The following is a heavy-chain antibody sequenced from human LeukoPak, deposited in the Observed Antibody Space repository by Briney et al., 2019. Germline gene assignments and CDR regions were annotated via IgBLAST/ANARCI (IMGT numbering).Heavy chain of an antibody. Sequence: SSETLSLTCAVYGGSFSGYYWSWIRQPPGKGLEWIGEINNSGSTNYNPPLKSRVTILVDTSKNQFSLKLNSVTAADTAVYYCARRPAGTIDYWGQGTLVTVSS. CDR2: INNSGST. J-gene: IGHJ4*02. D-gene: IGHD6-19*01. CDR1: GGSFSGYY. V-gene: IGHV4-34*01. CDR3: ARRPAGTIDY.